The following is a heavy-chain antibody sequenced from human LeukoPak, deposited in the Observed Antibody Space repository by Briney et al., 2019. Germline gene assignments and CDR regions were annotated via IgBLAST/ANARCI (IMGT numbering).Heavy chain of an antibody. CDR3: AREPGFDSSGYLNWFDP. D-gene: IGHD3-22*01. CDR2: INPSGGST. CDR1: GYTFTSYY. Sequence: GASVKVSCKASGYTFTSYYMHWVRQAPGQGLEWMGIINPSGGSTSYAQKFQGRVTMTRDTSTSTVYMELSSLRSEDTAVYYCAREPGFDSSGYLNWFDPWGQGTLVTVSS. V-gene: IGHV1-46*01. J-gene: IGHJ5*02.